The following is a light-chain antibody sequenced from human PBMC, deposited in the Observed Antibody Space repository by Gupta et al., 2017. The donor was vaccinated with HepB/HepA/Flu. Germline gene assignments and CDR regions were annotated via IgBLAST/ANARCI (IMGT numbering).Light chain of an antibody. V-gene: IGLV3-1*01. CDR1: NLGDKY. J-gene: IGLJ2*01. CDR3: QAWDSSTVV. Sequence: SFELTHPLSVSVSPGQTASITCSGDNLGDKYVSWYQQKPGQSPLLVIYQDTKRPSGIPARFSGSNSGNTATLSISGTQAMDEADYYCQAWDSSTVVFGGGTKLTVL. CDR2: QDT.